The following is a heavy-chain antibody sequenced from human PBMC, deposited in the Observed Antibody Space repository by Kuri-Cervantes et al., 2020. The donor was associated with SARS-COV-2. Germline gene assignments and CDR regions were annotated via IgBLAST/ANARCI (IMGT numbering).Heavy chain of an antibody. J-gene: IGHJ6*02. Sequence: GESLKISCAASGFTFSYYYMSGVRQAPGKGLEWVANIKQDGSEKYYVDSVKGRFTISRDNAKNSLYLQMNSLRTEDTALYYCAKDIIGVITIFGVVIENYGMDVWGQGTTVTVSS. V-gene: IGHV3-7*03. D-gene: IGHD3-3*01. CDR2: IKQDGSEK. CDR3: AKDIIGVITIFGVVIENYGMDV. CDR1: GFTFSYYY.